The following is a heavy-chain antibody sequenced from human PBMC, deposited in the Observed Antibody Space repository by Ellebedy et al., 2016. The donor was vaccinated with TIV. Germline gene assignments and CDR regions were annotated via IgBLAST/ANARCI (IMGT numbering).Heavy chain of an antibody. V-gene: IGHV4-59*01. D-gene: IGHD6-13*01. CDR3: ARYSSSWYQIDL. CDR2: IHHSGST. CDR1: DCSISIYD. J-gene: IGHJ5*02. Sequence: MPGGSLRLSCTVSDCSISIYDCSWIRQPPGKGLEWIGYIHHSGSTNYNPSLKRRVTISVDTSKNQFSLKVSSVTAADTAMYYCARYSSSWYQIDLWGQGTLGTVSS.